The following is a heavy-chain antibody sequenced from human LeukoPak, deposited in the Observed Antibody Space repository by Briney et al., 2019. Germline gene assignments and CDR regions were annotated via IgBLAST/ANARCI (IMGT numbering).Heavy chain of an antibody. D-gene: IGHD1-26*01. V-gene: IGHV3-11*01. CDR1: GFTFSDYY. J-gene: IGHJ3*02. CDR3: ARGGSYLSAFDI. CDR2: ISNSGSSI. Sequence: PGGSLRLSCAASGFTFSDYYMNWIRQAPGKGLEWVSYISNSGSSIYHADSVKGRFTISRDNAKNSLYLLMNSPRAEDTAVYYCARGGSYLSAFDIWGQGTMVTVSS.